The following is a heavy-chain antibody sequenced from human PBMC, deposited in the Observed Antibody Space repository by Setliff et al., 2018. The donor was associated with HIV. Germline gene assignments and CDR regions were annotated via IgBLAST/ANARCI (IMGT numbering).Heavy chain of an antibody. CDR1: GFTFTSYW. V-gene: IGHV3-15*01. CDR3: TRSGASSSGYYLGAFDY. CDR2: IQTTNDGGRR. Sequence: ASGFTFTSYWMTWVRQAPGKGLEWVGRIQTTNDGGRREYGAPVEGKFTISRDDSKNTLFLHMRSLKTEDTAVYYCTRSGASSSGYYLGAFDYWGQGTLVTVSS. J-gene: IGHJ4*02. D-gene: IGHD3-22*01.